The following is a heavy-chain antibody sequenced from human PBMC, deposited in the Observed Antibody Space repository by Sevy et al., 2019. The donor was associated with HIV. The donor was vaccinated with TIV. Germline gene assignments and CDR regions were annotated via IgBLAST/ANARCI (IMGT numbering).Heavy chain of an antibody. CDR2: INPDGSEK. D-gene: IGHD2-2*01. V-gene: IGHV3-7*01. J-gene: IGHJ4*02. CDR3: ARLLWDVVVVPGTTPGQYFDY. Sequence: GGSLRLSCVASGFTFNTYWMTWVRQAPGKRLEWVANINPDGSEKDYVDSLKGRFTVSRDNAETSLYLHMNSLRVEDTAVYFCARLLWDVVVVPGTTPGQYFDYWGQGTLVTVSS. CDR1: GFTFNTYW.